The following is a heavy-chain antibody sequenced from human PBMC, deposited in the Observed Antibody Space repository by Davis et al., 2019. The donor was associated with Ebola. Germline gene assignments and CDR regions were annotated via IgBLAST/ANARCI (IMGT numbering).Heavy chain of an antibody. CDR1: GYSFTSYW. CDR2: IDPSDSYT. J-gene: IGHJ6*02. CDR3: ARHQIRDCISTSCYGYYYYGMDV. Sequence: GESLKISCKGFGYSFTSYWISWVRQMPGKGLEWMGRIDPSDSYTNYSPSFQGHVTISADKSISTAYLQWSSLKASDTAMYYCARHQIRDCISTSCYGYYYYGMDVWGQGTTVTVSS. D-gene: IGHD2-2*01. V-gene: IGHV5-10-1*01.